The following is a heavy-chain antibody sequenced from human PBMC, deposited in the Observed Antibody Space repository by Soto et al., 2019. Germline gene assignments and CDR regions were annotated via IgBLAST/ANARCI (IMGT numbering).Heavy chain of an antibody. V-gene: IGHV3-23*01. Sequence: EVQLLESGGGLVQPGGSLRLSCAASGFTFSSYAMSCFRQAPGKWLEWVSAISGSGGSTYYADSVKGRFTISRDNSKNTLYLQMNSLRAEDTAVYYCATPLNRIVVVTAALDYWGQGTLVTVSS. CDR2: ISGSGGST. D-gene: IGHD2-21*02. CDR1: GFTFSSYA. CDR3: ATPLNRIVVVTAALDY. J-gene: IGHJ4*02.